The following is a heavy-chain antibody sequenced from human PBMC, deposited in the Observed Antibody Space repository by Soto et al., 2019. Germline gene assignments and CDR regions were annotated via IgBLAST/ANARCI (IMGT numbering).Heavy chain of an antibody. Sequence: GGSLRLSCAASGFNFSNYAMSWVRQAPGKGLEWVSTLSRGGGTTYHADSVKGRFTISRDNSKNTLYLQMSSLRAEDTAAYYCARGTGGPTNIDYWGQGTLVTVSS. CDR3: ARGTGGPTNIDY. CDR1: GFNFSNYA. V-gene: IGHV3-23*01. CDR2: LSRGGGTT. D-gene: IGHD1-1*01. J-gene: IGHJ4*02.